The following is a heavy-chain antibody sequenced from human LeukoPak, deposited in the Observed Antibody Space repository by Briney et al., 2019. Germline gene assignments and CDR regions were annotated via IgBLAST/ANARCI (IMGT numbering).Heavy chain of an antibody. D-gene: IGHD2-21*02. CDR1: GGSISSSSYY. J-gene: IGHJ6*02. V-gene: IGHV4-39*07. CDR3: ARERGVVVTAPAGWWYYYYGMDV. CDR2: IYYSGST. Sequence: SETLSLTCTVSGGSISSSSYYWGWIRQPPGKGLEWIGSIYYSGSTYYNPSLKSRVTISVDTSKNQFSLKLSFVTAADTAVYYCARERGVVVTAPAGWWYYYYGMDVWGQGTTVTVSS.